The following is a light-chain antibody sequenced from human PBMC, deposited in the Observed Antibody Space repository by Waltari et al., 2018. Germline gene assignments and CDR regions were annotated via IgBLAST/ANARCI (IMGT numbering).Light chain of an antibody. CDR2: RNN. J-gene: IGLJ2*01. CDR1: SSNIGSNY. Sequence: QSVLTQPPSASGTPGQRVTISCSGSSSNIGSNYVYWYQQLPGPAPKLLIYRNNQRPSGFPDRFSGSKSGTSASLAISGLRSEDEADYYCAAWDDSLSGRVVFGGGTKLTVL. CDR3: AAWDDSLSGRVV. V-gene: IGLV1-47*01.